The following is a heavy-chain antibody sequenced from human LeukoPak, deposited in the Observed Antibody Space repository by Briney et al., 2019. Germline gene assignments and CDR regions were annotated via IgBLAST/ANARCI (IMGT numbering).Heavy chain of an antibody. D-gene: IGHD1-26*01. Sequence: PGGSLRLSCAASGFTVSSNYMSWVRQAPGKGLEWVSVIYSGGSTYYADSVKGRFTISRDNSKNTLYLQMNSLRAEDTAVYYCARARWELRQYYFDYWGQGTLVTVSS. CDR3: ARARWELRQYYFDY. CDR2: IYSGGST. CDR1: GFTVSSNY. V-gene: IGHV3-66*02. J-gene: IGHJ4*02.